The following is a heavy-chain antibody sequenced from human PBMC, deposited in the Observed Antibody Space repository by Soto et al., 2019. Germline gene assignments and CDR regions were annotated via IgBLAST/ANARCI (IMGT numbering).Heavy chain of an antibody. V-gene: IGHV1-3*01. J-gene: IGHJ5*02. Sequence: ASVKVSCKASGYTFTSYAMHWVRQAPGQRLEWMGWINAGNGNTKYSQKFQGRVTITRDTSASTAYMELSSLRSEDTAVYYCAREVPERGSLGGSDWFDPWGQGTLVTVSS. CDR1: GYTFTSYA. CDR3: AREVPERGSLGGSDWFDP. D-gene: IGHD3-10*01. CDR2: INAGNGNT.